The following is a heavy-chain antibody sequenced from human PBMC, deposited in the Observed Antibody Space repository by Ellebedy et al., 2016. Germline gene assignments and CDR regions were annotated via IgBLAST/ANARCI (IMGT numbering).Heavy chain of an antibody. CDR2: ISSSGSTI. CDR1: GFTFSDYY. V-gene: IGHV3-11*01. CDR3: ARGYRGGGSFDY. J-gene: IGHJ4*02. D-gene: IGHD5-12*01. Sequence: GESLKTSXAASGFTFSDYYMSWIRQAPGKGLEWVSYISSSGSTIYYADSVKGRFTISRDNAKNSLYLQMNSLRAEDTAVYYCARGYRGGGSFDYWGQGTLVTVSS.